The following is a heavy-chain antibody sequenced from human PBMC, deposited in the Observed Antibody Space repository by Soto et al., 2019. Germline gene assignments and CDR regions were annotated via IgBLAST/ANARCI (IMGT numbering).Heavy chain of an antibody. CDR1: GGTFSSYA. Sequence: SCKASGGTFSSYAISWVRQAPGQGLEWMGGIIPIFGTANYAQKFQGRVTITADESTSTAYMELSSLRSEDTAVYYCARAYYYDSSGYHPFDYWGQGTLVTVS. CDR2: IIPIFGTA. D-gene: IGHD3-22*01. J-gene: IGHJ4*02. CDR3: ARAYYYDSSGYHPFDY. V-gene: IGHV1-69*01.